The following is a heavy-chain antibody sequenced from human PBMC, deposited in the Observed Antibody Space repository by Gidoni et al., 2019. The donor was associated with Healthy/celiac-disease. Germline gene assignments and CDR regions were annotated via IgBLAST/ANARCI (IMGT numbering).Heavy chain of an antibody. Sequence: QVQLVESGGGVVQPGRSLRPSCAASGFTFSRHGMHWVRQAPGKGLEWVAVISYDGSNKYYADSVKGRFTISRDNSKNTLYLQMNSLRAEDTAVYYCAKDPSYGSGSYYLFDYWGQGTLVTVSS. CDR2: ISYDGSNK. J-gene: IGHJ4*02. CDR3: AKDPSYGSGSYYLFDY. V-gene: IGHV3-30*18. CDR1: GFTFSRHG. D-gene: IGHD3-10*01.